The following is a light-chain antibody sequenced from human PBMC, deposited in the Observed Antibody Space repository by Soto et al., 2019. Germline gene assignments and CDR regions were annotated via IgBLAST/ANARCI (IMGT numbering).Light chain of an antibody. CDR3: SPYTSSTTEV. V-gene: IGLV2-14*03. CDR2: DVS. Sequence: QSALTQPASVSGSPGQSITISCTGTSSDVGGYNYVSWFQQHPGKAPKLMIYDVSNRPSGVSNRFSGSKSGNTASLTISGLQAEDEADYYCSPYTSSTTEVFGTGTKLTLL. CDR1: SSDVGGYNY. J-gene: IGLJ1*01.